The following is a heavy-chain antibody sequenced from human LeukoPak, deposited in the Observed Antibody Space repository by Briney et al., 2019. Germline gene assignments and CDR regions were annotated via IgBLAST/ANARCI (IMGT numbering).Heavy chain of an antibody. V-gene: IGHV3-7*03. CDR3: AQANSVVRGLPYRY. D-gene: IGHD3-10*01. CDR2: IKQDGSER. J-gene: IGHJ4*02. CDR1: GFTFSSYW. Sequence: GGSLRLSCAASGFTFSSYWMSWVRQAPGKGVGWVANIKQDGSERYYVDSVKGRFTIFKDNAKNSLYLQMNSLRADDTAVYYCAQANSVVRGLPYRYWGQGSLVTVSS.